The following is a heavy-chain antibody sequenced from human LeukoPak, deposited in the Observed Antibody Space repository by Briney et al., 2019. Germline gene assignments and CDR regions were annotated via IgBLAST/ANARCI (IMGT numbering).Heavy chain of an antibody. D-gene: IGHD5-18*01. CDR3: ARDSALGYSPNWFDP. J-gene: IGHJ5*02. CDR2: ISSSSSYI. Sequence: PGGSLRLSCAASGFTFSSYSMNWVRQAPGKGLEWVSSISSSSSYIYYADSVKGRFTISRDNAKNSLYLQMNSLRAEDTAVYYCARDSALGYSPNWFDPWGQGTLVTVSS. CDR1: GFTFSSYS. V-gene: IGHV3-21*01.